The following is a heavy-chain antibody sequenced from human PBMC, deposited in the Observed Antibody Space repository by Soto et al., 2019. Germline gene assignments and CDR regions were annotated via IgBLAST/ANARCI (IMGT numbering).Heavy chain of an antibody. Sequence: QVNLVQSGAEVKKPGASVKVSCKGSGYDFTTYGITWVRQAPEQGLEWMAWISAHNGNTDYAQKLQGRVTVTRDTSTSTAYMELRSLRSDDTAMYYCARGRYGDYWGQGALVTVSS. J-gene: IGHJ4*02. CDR2: ISAHNGNT. CDR1: GYDFTTYG. D-gene: IGHD1-1*01. CDR3: ARGRYGDY. V-gene: IGHV1-18*01.